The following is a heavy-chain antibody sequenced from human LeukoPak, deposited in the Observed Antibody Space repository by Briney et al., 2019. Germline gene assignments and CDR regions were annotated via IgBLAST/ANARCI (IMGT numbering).Heavy chain of an antibody. J-gene: IGHJ4*02. CDR1: GGSISSYY. CDR3: ARGPLYGGSGKVDY. D-gene: IGHD6-19*01. Sequence: PSETLSLTCSVSGGSISSYYWSWIRQPPGKGLEWIGYIYYSGSTNYNPSLKSRVTMSVDTFKNQFSLKLSSVTAADTAVYYCARGPLYGGSGKVDYWGQGTLVTVSS. CDR2: IYYSGST. V-gene: IGHV4-59*01.